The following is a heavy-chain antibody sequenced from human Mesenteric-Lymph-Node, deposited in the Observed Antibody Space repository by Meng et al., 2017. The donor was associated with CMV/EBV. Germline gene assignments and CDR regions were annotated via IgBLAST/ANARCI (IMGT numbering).Heavy chain of an antibody. V-gene: IGHV4-39*01. CDR2: IYYSGST. J-gene: IGHJ4*02. D-gene: IGHD5-12*01. CDR1: GGSISSSSYD. CDR3: ARRSVDIVATIGFDY. Sequence: GGSISSSSYDWGWIRQPPGKGLEWIGSIYYSGSTYYNPSLKSRVTISVDTSKNQFSLKLSSVTAADTAVYYCARRSVDIVATIGFDYWGQGTLVTVSS.